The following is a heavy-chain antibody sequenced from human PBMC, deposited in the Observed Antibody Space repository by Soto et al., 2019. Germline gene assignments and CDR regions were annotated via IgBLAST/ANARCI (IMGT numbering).Heavy chain of an antibody. D-gene: IGHD2-15*01. CDR1: GGSFSGYY. J-gene: IGHJ4*02. CDR2: INHSGST. V-gene: IGHV4-34*01. Sequence: SETLSLTCAVYGGSFSGYYWSWIRQPPGKGLEWIGEINHSGSTNYNPSLKSRVTISVDTSKNQFSLKLSSVTPADTAVYYCARGVVAATNFDYWGQGTLVTVSS. CDR3: ARGVVAATNFDY.